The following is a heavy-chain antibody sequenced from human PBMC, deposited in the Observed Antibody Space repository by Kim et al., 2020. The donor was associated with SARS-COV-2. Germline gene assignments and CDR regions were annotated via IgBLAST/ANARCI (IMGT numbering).Heavy chain of an antibody. D-gene: IGHD6-13*01. Sequence: AQKCKGRVTMTRDTSTSTVYMELRSLRSEDTAVYYCARGLRIAAAGYFDYWGQGTLVTVSS. CDR3: ARGLRIAAAGYFDY. J-gene: IGHJ4*02. V-gene: IGHV1-46*01.